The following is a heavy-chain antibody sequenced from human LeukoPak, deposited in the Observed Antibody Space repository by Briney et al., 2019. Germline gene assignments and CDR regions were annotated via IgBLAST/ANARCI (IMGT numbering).Heavy chain of an antibody. J-gene: IGHJ4*02. D-gene: IGHD5-24*01. CDR2: IIPIFGTA. Sequence: ASVKVSCKASGGTFSSHAISWVRQAPGQGLEWMGRIIPIFGTANYAQKFQGRVTITTDESTSTAYMELSSLRSEDTAVYYCARDTGGMATITFYFDYWGQGTLVTVSS. V-gene: IGHV1-69*05. CDR3: ARDTGGMATITFYFDY. CDR1: GGTFSSHA.